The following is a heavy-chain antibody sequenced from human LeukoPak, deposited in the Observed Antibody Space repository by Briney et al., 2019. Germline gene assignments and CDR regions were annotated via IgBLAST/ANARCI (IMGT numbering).Heavy chain of an antibody. CDR1: GGSISSYY. J-gene: IGHJ4*02. Sequence: PSETLSLTCTVSGGSISSYYWSWIRQPAGKGLEWIGRIYTSGSTNYNPSLKSRVTMSVDTSKNQFSLKLSSVTAADTAVYYCARDPDPEWYSSSWYTPRYFDYWGQGTLVTVSS. CDR3: ARDPDPEWYSSSWYTPRYFDY. CDR2: IYTSGST. D-gene: IGHD6-13*01. V-gene: IGHV4-4*07.